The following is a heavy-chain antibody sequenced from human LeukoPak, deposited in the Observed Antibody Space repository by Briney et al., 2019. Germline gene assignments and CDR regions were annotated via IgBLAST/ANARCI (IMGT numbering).Heavy chain of an antibody. CDR1: GYTFTGYY. D-gene: IGHD3-10*01. CDR3: ARVGPSGYYYYMDV. J-gene: IGHJ6*03. V-gene: IGHV1-2*02. CDR2: INPNSGDT. Sequence: GASVKVSCKASGYTFTGYYMHWVRQAPGQGLEWMGWINPNSGDTNYAQKFQGRVTMTRDTSISTAYMELSRLRSDDTAVYYCARVGPSGYYYYMDVWGKGTTVTVSS.